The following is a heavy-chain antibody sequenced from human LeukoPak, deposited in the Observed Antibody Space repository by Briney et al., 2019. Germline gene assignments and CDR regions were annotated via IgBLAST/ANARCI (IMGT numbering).Heavy chain of an antibody. Sequence: PGGSLRLSCAASGFTFSSYAMHWVRQAPGKGLEWVAVISYDGSNKYYADSVKGRFTISRDNAKNSLYLQMNSLGAEDTAVYYCARDVGFGELWRGNWFDPWGQGTLVTVSS. D-gene: IGHD3-10*01. CDR3: ARDVGFGELWRGNWFDP. V-gene: IGHV3-30-3*01. CDR2: ISYDGSNK. J-gene: IGHJ5*02. CDR1: GFTFSSYA.